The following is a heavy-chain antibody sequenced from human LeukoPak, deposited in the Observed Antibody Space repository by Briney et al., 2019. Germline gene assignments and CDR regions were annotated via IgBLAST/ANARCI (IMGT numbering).Heavy chain of an antibody. Sequence: GGSLRLSCAASGFTFSSDAMSWVRQAPGKGLEWVSAISGSGGSTYYADSVKGRFTISRDNSKNTLYLQMNSLRAEDTAVYYCAKGEHATTVVVRHSVPDYWGQGTLVTVSS. J-gene: IGHJ4*02. CDR2: ISGSGGST. CDR3: AKGEHATTVVVRHSVPDY. D-gene: IGHD3-22*01. V-gene: IGHV3-23*01. CDR1: GFTFSSDA.